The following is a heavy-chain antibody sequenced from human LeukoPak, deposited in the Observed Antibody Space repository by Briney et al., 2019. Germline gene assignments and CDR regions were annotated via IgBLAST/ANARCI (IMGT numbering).Heavy chain of an antibody. Sequence: PGGSLRLSCAASGFTFSGYAMSWVRQAPGKGLEWVSDMCGSRPNTYYADSVKGRFTISSDNYKNSLYLQMNSLRAADTAVYYCAKLGGVYNWDYAGLNYMDVWGKGTTVTVSS. CDR1: GFTFSGYA. J-gene: IGHJ6*03. CDR2: MCGSRPNT. CDR3: AKLGGVYNWDYAGLNYMDV. V-gene: IGHV3-23*01. D-gene: IGHD1-7*01.